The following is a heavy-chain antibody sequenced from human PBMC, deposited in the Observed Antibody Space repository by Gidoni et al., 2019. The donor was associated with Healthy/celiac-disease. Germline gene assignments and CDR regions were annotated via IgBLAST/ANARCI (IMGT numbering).Heavy chain of an antibody. Sequence: QVQLQQWGAGLLKPSETLSLTCAVYGGSFSGYYWSWIRQPPGKGLEWIGEINHSGSTNYNPSLKSRVTISVDTSKNQFSLKLSSVTAADTAVYYCARLEVVRGVIIPGPPQDYGMDVWGQGTTVTVSS. CDR3: ARLEVVRGVIIPGPPQDYGMDV. V-gene: IGHV4-34*01. D-gene: IGHD3-10*01. CDR1: GGSFSGYY. J-gene: IGHJ6*02. CDR2: INHSGST.